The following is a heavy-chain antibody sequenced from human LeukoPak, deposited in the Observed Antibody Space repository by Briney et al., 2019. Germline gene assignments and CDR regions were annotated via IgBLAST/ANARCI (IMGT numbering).Heavy chain of an antibody. D-gene: IGHD6-13*01. CDR3: ARAFRAAAAQGPYYFDY. V-gene: IGHV1-18*01. J-gene: IGHJ4*02. Sequence: AASVKVSCKASGYTFTSYGISWVRQAPGQGLEWMGWISAYNGNTNYAQKLQGRVTMTTDTSTSTAYMELRSLRSDDTAVYYCARAFRAAAAQGPYYFDYWGQGTLVTVSS. CDR2: ISAYNGNT. CDR1: GYTFTSYG.